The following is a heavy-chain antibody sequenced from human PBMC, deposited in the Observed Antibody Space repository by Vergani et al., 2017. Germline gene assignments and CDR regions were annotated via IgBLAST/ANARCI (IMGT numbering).Heavy chain of an antibody. Sequence: QVQLQESGPGLVEPSETLSLTCTGSGGSISSYYWSWIRQPPGKGLEWIGHIYYSGSTNYNPSLKSRVTISVDTSKNQFSLKLSSVTAADTAVYYCARGGSSSWYCDYWGQETLVTVSS. CDR2: IYYSGST. V-gene: IGHV4-59*01. D-gene: IGHD6-13*01. CDR1: GGSISSYY. J-gene: IGHJ4*02. CDR3: ARGGSSSWYCDY.